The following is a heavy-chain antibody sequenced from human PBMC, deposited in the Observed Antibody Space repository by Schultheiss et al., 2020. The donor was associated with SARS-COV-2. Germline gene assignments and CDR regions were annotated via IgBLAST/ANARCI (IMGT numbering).Heavy chain of an antibody. V-gene: IGHV4-31*03. J-gene: IGHJ4*02. D-gene: IGHD4-23*01. CDR1: GGSISSGGYY. Sequence: SETLSLTCTVSGGSISSGGYYWSWIRQHPGKGLEWIGYIYYSGSTYYNPSLKSRVTISVDTSKNQFSLKLSSVTAADTAVYYCARVPYGGNSEFDYWGQGTLVTVSS. CDR2: IYYSGST. CDR3: ARVPYGGNSEFDY.